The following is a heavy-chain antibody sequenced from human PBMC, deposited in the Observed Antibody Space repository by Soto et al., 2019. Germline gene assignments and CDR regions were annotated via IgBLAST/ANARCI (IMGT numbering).Heavy chain of an antibody. V-gene: IGHV1-18*04. CDR1: GYTFTNYG. D-gene: IGHD2-15*01. Sequence: ASVKVSWKSSGYTFTNYGITWVRQAPGQGLKWMGWISAYNGDTNYAQKFQGRVIMTTDTSTTTAYMELRSLRSDDTAVYYCSRGPAGGLRVCVSYWRQAPLITV. CDR3: SRGPAGGLRVCVSY. CDR2: ISAYNGDT. J-gene: IGHJ4*02.